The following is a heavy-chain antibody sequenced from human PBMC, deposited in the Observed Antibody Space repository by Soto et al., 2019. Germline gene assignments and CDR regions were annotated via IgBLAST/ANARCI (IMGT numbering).Heavy chain of an antibody. J-gene: IGHJ6*03. CDR2: IYYSGNT. CDR1: GGSISSSSYY. CDR3: ATRKGSSGPHYYYYYLDV. D-gene: IGHD6-19*01. Sequence: SETLSLTCTVSGGSISSSSYYWGWIRQPPGKGLEWIGSIYYSGNTYSNPSLKSRVTISADTSKNQFSLKLSSVTAADTAVYYCATRKGSSGPHYYYYYLDVWGKGTTVTVSS. V-gene: IGHV4-39*01.